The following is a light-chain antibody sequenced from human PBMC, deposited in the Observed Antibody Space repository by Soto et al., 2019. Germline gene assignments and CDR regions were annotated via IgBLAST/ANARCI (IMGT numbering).Light chain of an antibody. Sequence: EIVSTQSPATLSLSPGERATLSCRASQSVSSDLAWYQQKPGQAPRLLIYDASNRATGIPARFSGSGSGTDFTLNISSLEPEDFAVSYCQQRSNWPLMYTFGQGTKLQIK. CDR1: QSVSSD. CDR2: DAS. J-gene: IGKJ2*01. V-gene: IGKV3-11*01. CDR3: QQRSNWPLMYT.